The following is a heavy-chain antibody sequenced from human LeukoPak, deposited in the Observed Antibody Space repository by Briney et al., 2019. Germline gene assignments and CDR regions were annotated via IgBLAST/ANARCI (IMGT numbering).Heavy chain of an antibody. CDR2: IRNKAYGGTT. CDR3: IRDFGIATPYYFDY. CDR1: GFTFGDHA. V-gene: IGHV3-49*04. Sequence: GGSLRLSCTASGFTFGDHAMSWVRQAPGKGLEWVSIIRNKAYGGTTEYAASVKGRFTISRDDSKSIAYLQMNSLKTEDTAVYYCIRDFGIATPYYFDYWGQGTLVTVSS. J-gene: IGHJ4*02. D-gene: IGHD6-13*01.